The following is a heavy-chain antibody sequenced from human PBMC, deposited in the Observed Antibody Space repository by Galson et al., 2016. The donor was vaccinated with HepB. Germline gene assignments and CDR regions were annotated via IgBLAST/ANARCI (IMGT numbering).Heavy chain of an antibody. D-gene: IGHD4-23*01. CDR3: ARDRHFGGICEY. Sequence: SLRLSCAVSGFTFSTYAMHWVRQAPGKGLEWVALISYDGNNEYYADSVKGRFTISRDNSNNTLYLQMSSLRAEDTAVYHCARDRHFGGICEYWGQGTLVTVSS. V-gene: IGHV3-30-3*01. CDR1: GFTFSTYA. J-gene: IGHJ4*02. CDR2: ISYDGNNE.